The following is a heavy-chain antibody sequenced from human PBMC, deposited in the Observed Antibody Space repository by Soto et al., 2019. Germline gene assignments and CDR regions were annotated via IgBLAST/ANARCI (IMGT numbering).Heavy chain of an antibody. CDR1: GFTFSSYG. CDR3: AKDHATQSWYSPYFDY. J-gene: IGHJ4*02. D-gene: IGHD2-15*01. Sequence: PGGSLRLSCAASGFTFSSYGMHWVRQAPGKGLEWVAVISYDGSNKCYADSVKGRFTISRDNSKNTLYLQMNSLRAEDTAVYYCAKDHATQSWYSPYFDYWGQGTLVTVSS. V-gene: IGHV3-30*18. CDR2: ISYDGSNK.